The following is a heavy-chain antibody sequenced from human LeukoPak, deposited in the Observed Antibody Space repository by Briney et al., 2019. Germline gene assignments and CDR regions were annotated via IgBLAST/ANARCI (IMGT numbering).Heavy chain of an antibody. CDR1: GFTFSSYA. J-gene: IGHJ6*03. Sequence: GGSLRLSCAASGFTFSSYAMHWVRQAPGKGLEWVSYISSSGSTIYYADSVKGRFTISRDNAKNSLYLQMNNLRAEDTAVYYCAELGITMIGGVWGKGTTVTIS. D-gene: IGHD3-10*02. CDR3: AELGITMIGGV. V-gene: IGHV3-48*03. CDR2: ISSSGSTI.